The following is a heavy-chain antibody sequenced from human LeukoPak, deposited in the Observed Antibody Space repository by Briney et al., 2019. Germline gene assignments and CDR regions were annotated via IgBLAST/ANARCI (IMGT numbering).Heavy chain of an antibody. Sequence: SETLSLTCTVSGGSISSGGYYWSWIRQPPGKGLEWIGYIYHSGSTYYNPSLKSRVTISVDRSKNQFSLKLSSVTAADTAVYYCARALGQLDPPYFDYWGQGTLVTVSS. CDR2: IYHSGST. CDR1: GGSISSGGYY. D-gene: IGHD6-6*01. CDR3: ARALGQLDPPYFDY. J-gene: IGHJ4*02. V-gene: IGHV4-30-2*01.